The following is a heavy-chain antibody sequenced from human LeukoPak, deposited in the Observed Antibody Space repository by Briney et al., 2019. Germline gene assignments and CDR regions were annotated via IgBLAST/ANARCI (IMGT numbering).Heavy chain of an antibody. CDR1: GFTFSSYA. Sequence: QPGGSLRLSCAASGFTFSSYAMSWVRQAPGKGLEWVSAISGSGGSTYYADSVKGRFTISRDNSKNTLYLQMNSLRAEDTAVYYCAKGARSGWYKARTDAFDIWGQGTMVTVSS. D-gene: IGHD6-19*01. CDR2: ISGSGGST. J-gene: IGHJ3*02. V-gene: IGHV3-23*01. CDR3: AKGARSGWYKARTDAFDI.